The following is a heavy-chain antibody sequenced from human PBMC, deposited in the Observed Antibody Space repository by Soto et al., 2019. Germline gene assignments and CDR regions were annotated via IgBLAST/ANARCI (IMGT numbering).Heavy chain of an antibody. D-gene: IGHD6-19*01. CDR3: ATVSGPGYSSGQEP. CDR1: GYTFTSYG. Sequence: GASVKVSCKASGYTFTSYGISWVRQAPGQGLEWMGWISAYNGNTNYAQKLQGRVTMTTDTSTSTAYMELRSLRSDDTAVYYCATVSGPGYSSGQEPWGQGTLVTVSS. CDR2: ISAYNGNT. J-gene: IGHJ5*02. V-gene: IGHV1-18*04.